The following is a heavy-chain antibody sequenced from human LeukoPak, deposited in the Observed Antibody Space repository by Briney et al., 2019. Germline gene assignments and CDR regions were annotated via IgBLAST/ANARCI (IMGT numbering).Heavy chain of an antibody. CDR2: ISGGGSST. J-gene: IGHJ4*02. Sequence: GSLRLSCAASGFIVNSNYMYWLRQAPGKGLEWTSVISGGGSSTYYADSVRGRFPISRDNSKNTLFLQMNSLRAEDTAVYYCAKGGAKTTRYEYFDYWGQGTLVTVSS. D-gene: IGHD1-7*01. V-gene: IGHV3-23*01. CDR1: GFIVNSNY. CDR3: AKGGAKTTRYEYFDY.